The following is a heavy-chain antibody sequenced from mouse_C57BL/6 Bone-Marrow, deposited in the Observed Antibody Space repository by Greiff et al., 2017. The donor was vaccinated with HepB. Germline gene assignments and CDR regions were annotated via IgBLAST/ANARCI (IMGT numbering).Heavy chain of an antibody. V-gene: IGHV15-2*01. D-gene: IGHD1-1*01. CDR3: ARSYGSSLSYWYFDV. CDR2: ILPSIGRT. Sequence: QVQLQQSGSELRSPGSSVKLSCKDFDSEVFPIAYMSWVRQKPGHGFEWIGGILPSIGRTIYGEKFEDKATLDADTLSNTAYLELNSLTSEDSAIYYCARSYGSSLSYWYFDVWGTGTTVTVSS. CDR1: DSEVFPIAY. J-gene: IGHJ1*03.